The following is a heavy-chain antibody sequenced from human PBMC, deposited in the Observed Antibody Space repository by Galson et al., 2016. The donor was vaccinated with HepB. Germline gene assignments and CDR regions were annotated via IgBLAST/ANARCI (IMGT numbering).Heavy chain of an antibody. D-gene: IGHD5-24*01. V-gene: IGHV3-23*01. CDR1: GFPFTSYG. CDR3: AKDVRWWNY. Sequence: SLRLSCAASGFPFTSYGMSWVRQAPGKGLEWVSGISDSGRTTYYADSVKGRFTISRDNFKNTLYLQMNSLRAEDTAVYYCAKDVRWWNYWGQGTLVSVTS. J-gene: IGHJ4*02. CDR2: ISDSGRTT.